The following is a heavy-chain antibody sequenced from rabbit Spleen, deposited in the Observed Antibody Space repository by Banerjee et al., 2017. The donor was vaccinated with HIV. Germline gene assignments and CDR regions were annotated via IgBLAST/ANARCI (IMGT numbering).Heavy chain of an antibody. D-gene: IGHD1-1*01. CDR3: ARNPYGSSISI. CDR1: GFDFSRGYD. CDR2: IYTGDGTT. V-gene: IGHV1S45*01. Sequence: QEQLVESGGGLVKPGASLTLTCKASGFDFSRGYDMCWVRQAPGKGLEWIGCIYTGDGTTYYATWAKGRFTISKTSSTTVTLQMTSLTAADTATYFCARNPYGSSISIWGPGTLVTVS. J-gene: IGHJ2*01.